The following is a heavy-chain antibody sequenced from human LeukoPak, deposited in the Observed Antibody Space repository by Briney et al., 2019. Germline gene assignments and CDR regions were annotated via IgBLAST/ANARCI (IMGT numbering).Heavy chain of an antibody. Sequence: GGSLRLSCAASGFTISSYAMSWVRQAPGKGLEWVSAISGSGGSTYYADSVKGRFTISRDNSKNTLYLQMNSLRAEDTAVYYCAKDLYSRIAARPGALDYWGQGTLVTVSS. J-gene: IGHJ4*02. D-gene: IGHD6-6*01. CDR2: ISGSGGST. V-gene: IGHV3-23*01. CDR3: AKDLYSRIAARPGALDY. CDR1: GFTISSYA.